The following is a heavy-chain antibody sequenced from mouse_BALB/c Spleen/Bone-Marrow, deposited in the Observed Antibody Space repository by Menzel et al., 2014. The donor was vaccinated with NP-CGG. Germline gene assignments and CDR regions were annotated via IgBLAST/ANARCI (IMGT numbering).Heavy chain of an antibody. CDR2: IYPGSGNT. D-gene: IGHD3-3*01. CDR1: GYTFXDYY. J-gene: IGHJ3*01. Sequence: QVQLQQSGAELARPGASVKLSCKASGYTFXDYYINWVKQRTGQGLEWIGEIYPGSGNTYYNEKFKGKATLTADKSSSTAYMQLSSLTSEDSAVYFCAREGDPGAWFAYWGQGTLVTVSA. CDR3: AREGDPGAWFAY. V-gene: IGHV1-77*01.